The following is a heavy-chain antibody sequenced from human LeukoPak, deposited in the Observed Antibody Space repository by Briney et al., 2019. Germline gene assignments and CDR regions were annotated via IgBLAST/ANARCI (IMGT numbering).Heavy chain of an antibody. CDR3: AKVAKYYYGSETYYFFEH. D-gene: IGHD3-10*01. V-gene: IGHV3-7*01. Sequence: GGSLRLSCAASGFSFSTYWMSWVRQAPGTGLEWVANIKQDGTEKYYVDSVKGRFTISRDNAKNSLYLQMNRLRVEDTAVYYCAKVAKYYYGSETYYFFEHWGQGTPVTASS. CDR1: GFSFSTYW. CDR2: IKQDGTEK. J-gene: IGHJ4*02.